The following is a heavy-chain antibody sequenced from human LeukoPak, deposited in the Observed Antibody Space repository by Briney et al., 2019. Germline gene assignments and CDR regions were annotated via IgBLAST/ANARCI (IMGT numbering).Heavy chain of an antibody. CDR2: IFHSGST. V-gene: IGHV4-59*12. Sequence: KPSETLSLTCTVSGGSISSYYWSWIRQPPGKGLEWIGNIFHSGSTNYNPSLKSRVTISVDTSKNQFSLKLSSVTAADTAVYYCARVVEMATIGDYWGQGTLVTVSS. D-gene: IGHD5-24*01. J-gene: IGHJ4*02. CDR3: ARVVEMATIGDY. CDR1: GGSISSYY.